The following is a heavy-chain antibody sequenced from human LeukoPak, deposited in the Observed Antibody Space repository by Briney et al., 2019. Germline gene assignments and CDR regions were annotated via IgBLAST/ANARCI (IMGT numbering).Heavy chain of an antibody. J-gene: IGHJ4*02. V-gene: IGHV4-34*01. D-gene: IGHD5-18*01. CDR1: GGSFSGYY. CDR3: ARGGRGYSYGLMRRFDY. CDR2: INHSGST. Sequence: SSETLSLTCAVYGGSFSGYYWSWIRQPPGKGLEWIGEINHSGSTNYNPSLKSRVTISVDTSKNQFSLKLSSVTAADTAVYYCARGGRGYSYGLMRRFDYWGQGTLVTVSS.